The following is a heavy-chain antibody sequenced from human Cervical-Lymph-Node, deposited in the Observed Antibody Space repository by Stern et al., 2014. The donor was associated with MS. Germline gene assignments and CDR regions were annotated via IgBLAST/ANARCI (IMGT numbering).Heavy chain of an antibody. CDR3: ARDTSWSPFDS. Sequence: VQLLESGPGLVKPSQTLSLTCTVSGGSICTSGYYWNWIRQHPGKGLEWIGYISFSGDTFYNASLKSRLRMSIDKSKNQFSLQLSSVTVADTAVYYCARDTSWSPFDSWGQGTLVTVSS. CDR2: ISFSGDT. J-gene: IGHJ4*02. CDR1: GGSICTSGYY. D-gene: IGHD3-3*01. V-gene: IGHV4-31*03.